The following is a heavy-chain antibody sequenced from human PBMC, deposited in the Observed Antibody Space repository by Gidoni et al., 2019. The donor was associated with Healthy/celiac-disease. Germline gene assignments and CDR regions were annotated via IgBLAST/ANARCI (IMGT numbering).Heavy chain of an antibody. J-gene: IGHJ6*02. Sequence: EVQLVESGGGLVKPGGSLRLSCAASGFTFSNACMSWVRQAPGKGLEWVGRIKSKTDGGTTDYAAPVKGRFTISRDDSKNTLYLQMNSLKTEDTAVYYCTTTQGIWGPLSYGMDVWGQGTTVTVSS. CDR1: GFTFSNAC. D-gene: IGHD7-27*01. V-gene: IGHV3-15*01. CDR3: TTTQGIWGPLSYGMDV. CDR2: IKSKTDGGTT.